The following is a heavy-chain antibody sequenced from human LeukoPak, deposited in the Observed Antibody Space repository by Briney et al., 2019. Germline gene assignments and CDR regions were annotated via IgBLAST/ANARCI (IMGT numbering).Heavy chain of an antibody. D-gene: IGHD1-26*01. Sequence: GASVKVSCKVSGYTLTELSMHWERQAPGKGLEWMGGFDPEDGETIYAQKFQGRVTMTEDTSTDTAYMELSSLRSEDTAVYYCATDLVGATTTRGVEYFQHWGQGTLVTVSS. CDR3: ATDLVGATTTRGVEYFQH. CDR1: GYTLTELS. J-gene: IGHJ1*01. CDR2: FDPEDGET. V-gene: IGHV1-24*01.